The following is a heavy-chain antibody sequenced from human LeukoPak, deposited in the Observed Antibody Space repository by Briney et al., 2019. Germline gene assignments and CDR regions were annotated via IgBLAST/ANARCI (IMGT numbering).Heavy chain of an antibody. CDR2: ISGSGGST. Sequence: GGSLRLSCAASGFTFSSYAMSWVRQAPGKGLEWVSAISGSGGSTYYADSVKGRFTISRDNSKNTLYLQMNSLRAEDTAVYYCAKDVPVLWFGELYFDYWGQGTLVTVSS. V-gene: IGHV3-23*01. D-gene: IGHD3-10*01. CDR3: AKDVPVLWFGELYFDY. CDR1: GFTFSSYA. J-gene: IGHJ4*02.